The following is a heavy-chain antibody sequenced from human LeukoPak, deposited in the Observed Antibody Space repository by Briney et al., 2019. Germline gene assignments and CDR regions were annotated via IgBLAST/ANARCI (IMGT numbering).Heavy chain of an antibody. D-gene: IGHD3-16*02. CDR1: GYTFTSYA. J-gene: IGHJ4*02. Sequence: ASVKVSCKASGYTFTSYAMHWVRQAPGQRLEWMGWINAGNGNTKYSQKFQGRVTITRDTSASTAYMELSSLRSEDTAVYYCARGTGDYVWGSYRSYYFDYWGQGTLVTVSS. V-gene: IGHV1-3*01. CDR3: ARGTGDYVWGSYRSYYFDY. CDR2: INAGNGNT.